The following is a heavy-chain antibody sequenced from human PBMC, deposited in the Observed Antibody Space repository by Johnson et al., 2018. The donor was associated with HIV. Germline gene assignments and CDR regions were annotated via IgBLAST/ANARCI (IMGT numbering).Heavy chain of an antibody. D-gene: IGHD4-17*01. Sequence: VQLVESGGGLVQPGGSLRLSCAASGFTFSTYAMSWVRQAPGKGLEWVSAISGSGGSGMNYTDSVKGRFTISRDNAKNSLYLQLSSLRAEDTAVYFCARDSTPWGGDYVGYAFDLWGQGTMVTVSS. V-gene: IGHV3-23*04. CDR2: ISGSGGSGM. CDR3: ARDSTPWGGDYVGYAFDL. J-gene: IGHJ3*01. CDR1: GFTFSTYA.